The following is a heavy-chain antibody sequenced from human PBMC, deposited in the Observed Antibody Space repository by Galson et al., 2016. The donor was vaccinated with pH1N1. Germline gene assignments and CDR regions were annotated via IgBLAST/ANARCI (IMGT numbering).Heavy chain of an antibody. CDR2: IHYSGNT. CDR3: ARGDYYYASGTDEDFGFDP. Sequence: SETLSLTCTVSGGSINSSYWGWIRQPPGKGLEWIGYIHYSGNTNYNPPLKSRVPISVDTSKNQFSLKLSSVTAADTAVYYCARGDYYYASGTDEDFGFDPWGQGSLVTVSS. V-gene: IGHV4-59*01. CDR1: GGSINSSY. J-gene: IGHJ5*02. D-gene: IGHD3-10*01.